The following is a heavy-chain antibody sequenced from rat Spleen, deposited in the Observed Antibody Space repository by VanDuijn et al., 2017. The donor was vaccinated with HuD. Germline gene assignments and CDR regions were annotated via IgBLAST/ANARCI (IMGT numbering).Heavy chain of an antibody. Sequence: QVQLKESGPGLVQPSQTLSLTCTVSGFSLTSYNVYWVRQPPGKGLEWMGRMRYNGDTSYNSALKSRLSISRDTSKNQVFLKMNSLQTEDTAMYFCARGYYGYTWDYWGQGVMVTVSS. J-gene: IGHJ2*01. D-gene: IGHD1-9*01. CDR1: GFSLTSYN. V-gene: IGHV2-63*01. CDR3: ARGYYGYTWDY. CDR2: MRYNGDT.